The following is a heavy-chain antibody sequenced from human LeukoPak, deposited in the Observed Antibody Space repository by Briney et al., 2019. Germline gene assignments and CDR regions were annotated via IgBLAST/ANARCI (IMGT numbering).Heavy chain of an antibody. CDR3: ARGERWLTIPGIDY. J-gene: IGHJ4*02. D-gene: IGHD5-24*01. Sequence: GGSLRLSCAASGFTFSSYEMNWVRQAPGKGLEWISYINSDVGTTYYADSVKGRFTISRDNAKNSPYLQMNSLRAEDTAVYYCARGERWLTIPGIDYWGQGTLVTVSS. V-gene: IGHV3-48*03. CDR2: INSDVGTT. CDR1: GFTFSSYE.